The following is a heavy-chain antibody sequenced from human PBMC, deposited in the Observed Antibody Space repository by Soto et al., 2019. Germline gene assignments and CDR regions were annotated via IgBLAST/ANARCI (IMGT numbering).Heavy chain of an antibody. Sequence: SETLSLTCAVYGGSFSGYYWSWIRQPPGKGLEWIGEINHSGSTNYNPSLKSRVTISVDTSKNQFSLKLSAVTAADTDVYYCARAIGYSSGWENYNWFDPWGQGTLVTVSS. CDR2: INHSGST. V-gene: IGHV4-34*01. J-gene: IGHJ5*02. D-gene: IGHD6-19*01. CDR1: GGSFSGYY. CDR3: ARAIGYSSGWENYNWFDP.